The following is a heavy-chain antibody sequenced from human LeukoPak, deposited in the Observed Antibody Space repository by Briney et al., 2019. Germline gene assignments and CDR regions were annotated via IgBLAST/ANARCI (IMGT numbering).Heavy chain of an antibody. J-gene: IGHJ6*02. V-gene: IGHV4-39*02. CDR3: AREFHGMDV. CDR1: GGSISSSSYY. CDR2: IYYSGST. Sequence: PSETLSLTCTVSGGSISSSSYYWGWIRQPPGKGLEWMGSIYYSGSTYYNPSLKSRVTISVDTSKNQFSLKLSSVTAADTAVYYCAREFHGMDVWGQGTTVTVSS. D-gene: IGHD2-21*01.